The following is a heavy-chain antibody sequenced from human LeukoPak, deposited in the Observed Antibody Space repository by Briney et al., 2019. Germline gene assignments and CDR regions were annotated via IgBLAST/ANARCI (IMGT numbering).Heavy chain of an antibody. D-gene: IGHD3-22*01. CDR1: GFTFSSYG. Sequence: GGTLRLSCAASGFTFSSYGMSWVRQAPGKGLVWVSRINSDGSSTSYADSVKGRFTISRDNAKNTLYLQMNSLRAEDTAVYYCAKYYYDSTWFDPWGQGTLVTVSS. V-gene: IGHV3-74*01. CDR3: AKYYYDSTWFDP. CDR2: INSDGSST. J-gene: IGHJ5*02.